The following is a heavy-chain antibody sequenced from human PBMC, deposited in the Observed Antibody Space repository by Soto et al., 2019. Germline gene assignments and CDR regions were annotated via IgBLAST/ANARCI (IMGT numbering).Heavy chain of an antibody. CDR3: ALIAMGCSGGSCYALHYYYYYMDV. CDR1: GFTFSSYA. Sequence: EVQLLESGGGLVQPGGSLRLSCAASGFTFSSYAMSWVRQAPGKGLEWVSAISGSGGSTYYADSVKGRFTISRDNSKNTLYQQMNSLRAEDMALYYCALIAMGCSGGSCYALHYYYYYMDVWGKGTTDTVSS. CDR2: ISGSGGST. V-gene: IGHV3-23*01. J-gene: IGHJ6*03. D-gene: IGHD2-15*01.